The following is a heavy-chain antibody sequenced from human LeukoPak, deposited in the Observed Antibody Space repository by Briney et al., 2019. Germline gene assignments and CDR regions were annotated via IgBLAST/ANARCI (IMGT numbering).Heavy chain of an antibody. V-gene: IGHV4-34*01. CDR2: INHSGST. CDR3: ARDPAGAYDSSGYP. Sequence: SETLSLTCAVYGGSFSGYYWSWIRQPPGKGLEWIGEINHSGSTNYNPSLKSRVTISVDTSKNQFSLKLSSVTAADTAVYYCARDPAGAYDSSGYPWGQGTLVTVSS. J-gene: IGHJ5*02. D-gene: IGHD3-22*01. CDR1: GGSFSGYY.